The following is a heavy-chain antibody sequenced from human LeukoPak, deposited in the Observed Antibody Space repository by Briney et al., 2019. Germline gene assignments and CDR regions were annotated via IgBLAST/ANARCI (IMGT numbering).Heavy chain of an antibody. V-gene: IGHV1-69*06. CDR1: GGTFSSYA. D-gene: IGHD3-10*01. CDR2: IIPIFGTA. CDR3: ARGRVANYYGSGSYSWGFDY. Sequence: SVKVSCKASGGTFSSYAISWVRQAPGQGLEWMGGIIPIFGTANYAQKFQGRVTITADKSTSTAYMELSSLRSEDTAVDYCARGRVANYYGSGSYSWGFDYWGQGTLVTVSS. J-gene: IGHJ4*02.